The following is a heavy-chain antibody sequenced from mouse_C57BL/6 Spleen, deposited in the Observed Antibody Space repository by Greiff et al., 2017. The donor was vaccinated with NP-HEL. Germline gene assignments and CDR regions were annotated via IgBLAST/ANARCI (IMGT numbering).Heavy chain of an antibody. V-gene: IGHV8-12*01. CDR3: ARSGSRVWYFDV. D-gene: IGHD3-2*02. CDR1: GFSLSTSGMG. CDR2: IYWDDDK. Sequence: QVTLKVSGPGILQSSQSLSLTCSFSGFSLSTSGMGVSWIRQPSGQGLEWLAHIYWDDDKRYNPSLKRRLTVSKDTSRNQVFLKITSVDTAETATYYCARSGSRVWYFDVWGTGTTVTVSS. J-gene: IGHJ1*03.